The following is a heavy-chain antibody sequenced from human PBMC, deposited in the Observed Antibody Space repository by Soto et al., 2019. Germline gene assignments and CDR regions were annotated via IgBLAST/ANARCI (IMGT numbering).Heavy chain of an antibody. CDR3: ARHHGSDEYEALDY. D-gene: IGHD6-19*01. V-gene: IGHV1-2*02. CDR2: INPDSGGT. J-gene: IGHJ4*02. CDR1: GYTFIAYH. Sequence: QVQLVQSWAEVKKPGASVKVSCKSSGYTFIAYHVHWVRQAPGQGRAWRGWINPDSGGTNYAQNFQGRVTLTRETSIRTAYMEMSRLISDDTAVYYCARHHGSDEYEALDYWGQGTLVTVSS.